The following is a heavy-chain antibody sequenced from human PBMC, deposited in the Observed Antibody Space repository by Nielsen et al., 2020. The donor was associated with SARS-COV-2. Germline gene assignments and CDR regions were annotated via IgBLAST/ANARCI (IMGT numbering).Heavy chain of an antibody. J-gene: IGHJ3*02. CDR3: ASSESGPAASGYVGNAFDI. CDR2: ISSSSSYI. Sequence: VRQAPGKGLGGGASISSSSSYIYYADSVKGRFTISRDNAKNSLYLQMNSLRAEDTAVYYCASSESGPAASGYVGNAFDIWGQGAMVTVSS. D-gene: IGHD2-2*01. V-gene: IGHV3-21*01.